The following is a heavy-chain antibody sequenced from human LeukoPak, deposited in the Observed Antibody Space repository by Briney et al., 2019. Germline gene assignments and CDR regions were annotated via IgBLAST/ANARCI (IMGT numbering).Heavy chain of an antibody. CDR1: GLTFSSHW. J-gene: IGHJ4*02. CDR3: ARDGEMPTIYFDY. CDR2: IKQDGSET. V-gene: IGHV3-7*01. D-gene: IGHD5-24*01. Sequence: GGSLRLSCAVSGLTFSSHWMSWVRQAPGKGLEWVANIKQDGSETYYVDSVKGRFTISRDNAKNSLFLQMNSLRAEDTAVYYCARDGEMPTIYFDYWGQGTLVTVSS.